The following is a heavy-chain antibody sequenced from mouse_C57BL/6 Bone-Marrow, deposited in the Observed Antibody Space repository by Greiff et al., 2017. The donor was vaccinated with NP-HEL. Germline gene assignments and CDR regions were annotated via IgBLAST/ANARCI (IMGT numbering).Heavy chain of an antibody. CDR1: GYTFTSCG. Sequence: VKLQESGAELARPGASVKLSCKASGYTFTSCGISWVKQRTGQGLEWIGEIYPRSGNTYYNEKFKGKATLTADKSSSTAYMELRSLTSEDSAVYFWAREGDGEHYFDYWGQGTTLTVSS. V-gene: IGHV1-81*01. CDR2: IYPRSGNT. J-gene: IGHJ2*01. CDR3: AREGDGEHYFDY. D-gene: IGHD3-3*01.